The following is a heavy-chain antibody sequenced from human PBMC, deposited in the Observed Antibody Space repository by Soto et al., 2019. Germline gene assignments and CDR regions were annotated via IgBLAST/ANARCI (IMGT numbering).Heavy chain of an antibody. V-gene: IGHV4-59*01. D-gene: IGHD2-15*01. CDR2: IYYSGST. CDR3: ARVVGYCSGGTCYSGRFDP. CDR1: GGSISSYY. Sequence: PSETLSLTCTVSGGSISSYYWSWIRQPPGKGLEWIGYIYYSGSTNYNPSLKSRVTTSVDTSKSQFSLNLRSVTAADTAVYYCARVVGYCSGGTCYSGRFDPWGQGTLVTV. J-gene: IGHJ5*02.